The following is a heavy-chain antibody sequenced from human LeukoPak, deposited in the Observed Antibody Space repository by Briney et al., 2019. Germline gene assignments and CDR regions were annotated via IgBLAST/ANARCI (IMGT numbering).Heavy chain of an antibody. Sequence: ASVKVSCNASGYTFNSYGINWVRQAPGQGLEWMGWINPYNGNTNYAQKLQGRVTMTTDTSTSTAYMELRSLRSDDTAMYYCARDLDGSGSYYYWGQGTLVTVSS. V-gene: IGHV1-18*01. CDR1: GYTFNSYG. CDR3: ARDLDGSGSYYY. J-gene: IGHJ4*02. CDR2: INPYNGNT. D-gene: IGHD3-10*01.